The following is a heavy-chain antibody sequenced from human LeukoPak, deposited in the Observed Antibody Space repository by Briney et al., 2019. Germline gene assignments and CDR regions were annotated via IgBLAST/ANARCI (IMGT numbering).Heavy chain of an antibody. CDR1: DASISDPSYH. Sequence: PSETLSLTCTVSDASISDPSYHWGWIRQPPGKGLEWVGSMYYTGITYYNPSLKSRVTISLDTSKNQFSLKVNSVTAADTAVYYCARLTNGNPGDYWGQGTLVTVSS. J-gene: IGHJ4*02. CDR3: ARLTNGNPGDY. V-gene: IGHV4-39*07. CDR2: MYYTGIT. D-gene: IGHD2-8*01.